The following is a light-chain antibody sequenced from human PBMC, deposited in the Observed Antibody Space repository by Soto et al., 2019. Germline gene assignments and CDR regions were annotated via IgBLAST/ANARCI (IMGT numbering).Light chain of an antibody. V-gene: IGKV3-20*01. CDR3: QHSGT. CDR1: QSVSSSY. J-gene: IGKJ4*01. Sequence: EIVLTQSPGTLSLSPGERATLSCRASQSVSSSYLAWYQQKPGQAPRLLIYGASSRATVAPDRFSGSGSGTDFTLTISRLGPEDLGVYYCQHSGTFGGGTKVEIK. CDR2: GAS.